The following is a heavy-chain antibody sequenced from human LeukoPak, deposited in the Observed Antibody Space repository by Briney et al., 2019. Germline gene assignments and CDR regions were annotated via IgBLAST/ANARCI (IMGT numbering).Heavy chain of an antibody. D-gene: IGHD3-22*01. J-gene: IGHJ6*03. CDR1: GFTFSSYW. Sequence: PGGSLRLSCAVSGFTFSSYWMTWVRQAPGKGLEWVANIREDGSEKYYVDSVKGRFTLSRDNARNSLYLQMTGLRAEDTAVYYCARGKADHYTSGGYRYYNYYYMDVWGKGTTVAVSS. CDR2: IREDGSEK. CDR3: ARGKADHYTSGGYRYYNYYYMDV. V-gene: IGHV3-7*01.